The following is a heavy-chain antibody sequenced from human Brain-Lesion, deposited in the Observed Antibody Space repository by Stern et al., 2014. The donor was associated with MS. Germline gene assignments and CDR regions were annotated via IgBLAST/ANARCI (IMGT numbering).Heavy chain of an antibody. CDR1: GFTFSDAG. CDR3: VTGFSSGYFESYFEH. CDR2: INTKAGGGTT. Sequence: VQLVESGGRLVEPGGSLRLSCEASGFTFSDAGMTWVRQAAGKGLEWVGRINTKAGGGTTGYAAPVKGPFTIHTDDSKGFLYLQMNSLKTEDTAVYYCVTGFSSGYFESYFEHWGQGTQVTVSS. J-gene: IGHJ4*02. D-gene: IGHD3-3*01. V-gene: IGHV3-15*01.